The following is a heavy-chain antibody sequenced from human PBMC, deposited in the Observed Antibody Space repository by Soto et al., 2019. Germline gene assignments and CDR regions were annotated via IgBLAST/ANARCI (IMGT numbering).Heavy chain of an antibody. Sequence: GESLKISCKGSGYSFTSYWIAWVRQMPGKGLDWMGIIYPVDSDTRYSPSFQGQVTISADKSISTSYLQWSSLKASDTAMYYCARLKDPTMGGDVWGQGTMVTVSS. CDR2: IYPVDSDT. CDR1: GYSFTSYW. V-gene: IGHV5-51*01. J-gene: IGHJ3*01. D-gene: IGHD5-18*01. CDR3: ARLKDPTMGGDV.